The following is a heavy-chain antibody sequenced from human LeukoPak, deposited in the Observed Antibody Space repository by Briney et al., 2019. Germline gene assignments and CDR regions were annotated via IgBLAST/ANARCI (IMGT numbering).Heavy chain of an antibody. V-gene: IGHV4-59*01. D-gene: IGHD3-10*01. J-gene: IGHJ4*02. CDR2: IYYSGST. CDR1: GGSISSYY. Sequence: SETLSLTCTVSGGSISSYYWSWIRQPPGKGLEWIGYIYYSGSTNYNPSLKSRVTISVDTSKNQFSLKLSSVTAADTAVYYCARFGEQLAADYRGQGTLVTVSS. CDR3: ARFGEQLAADY.